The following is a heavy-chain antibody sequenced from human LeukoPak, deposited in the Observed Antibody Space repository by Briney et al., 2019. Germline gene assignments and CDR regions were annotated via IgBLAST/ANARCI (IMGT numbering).Heavy chain of an antibody. CDR3: ARDANYHDSDAYYDALDI. D-gene: IGHD3-16*01. J-gene: IGHJ3*02. Sequence: NPSETLSLTCTVSGGSVSSGSYYWSWIRQPPGRGLEWIAYIHYSGSAAYNPSLKSRVTISRDMSTNQFSLKMTSVTAADTAVYYCARDANYHDSDAYYDALDIWGQGTLVTVSS. V-gene: IGHV4-61*01. CDR1: GGSVSSGSYY. CDR2: IHYSGSA.